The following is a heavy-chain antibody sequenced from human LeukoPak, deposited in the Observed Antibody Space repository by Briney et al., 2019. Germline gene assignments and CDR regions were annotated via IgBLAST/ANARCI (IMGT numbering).Heavy chain of an antibody. D-gene: IGHD3-10*01. V-gene: IGHV1-2*02. J-gene: IGHJ6*02. CDR3: ASVCYGSGSYPRLYYYYGMDV. CDR1: GYTFTGYY. CDR2: INPNSGGT. Sequence: GASVKVSCKASGYTFTGYYMHWVRQAPGQGLEWMGWINPNSGGTNYAQKFQGRVTMTRDTSISTAYMELSRLRSDDTAVYYCASVCYGSGSYPRLYYYYGMDVWGQGTTVTVSS.